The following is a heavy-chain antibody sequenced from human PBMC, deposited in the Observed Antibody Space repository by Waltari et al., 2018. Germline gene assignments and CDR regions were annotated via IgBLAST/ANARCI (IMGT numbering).Heavy chain of an antibody. CDR1: GFTFSSYS. V-gene: IGHV3-21*01. CDR2: ISSSSSYI. Sequence: EVQLVESGGGLVKPGGSLRLSCAASGFTFSSYSMNWVRQAPGKGLEWVSSISSSSSYIYYADSVKGRFTISRDNAKNSLYLQMNSLRAEDTAVYDCARASTVVTPRAFDIWGQGTMVTVSS. J-gene: IGHJ3*02. D-gene: IGHD2-21*02. CDR3: ARASTVVTPRAFDI.